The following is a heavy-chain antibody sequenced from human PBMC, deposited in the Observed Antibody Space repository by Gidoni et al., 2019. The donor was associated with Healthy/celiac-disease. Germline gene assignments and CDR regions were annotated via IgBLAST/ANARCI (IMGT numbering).Heavy chain of an antibody. J-gene: IGHJ4*02. Sequence: QVTLRESGPALVKPTQTLTLTCTFSGFSLSTSGMCVGWIRQPPGKALEWIAPIDWDDDKYYSTSLKTRLTISKDTSKNQLVLTMTTMDPVDTATYYCARIRCSGGSCYGNDYWGQGTLVTVSS. CDR3: ARIRCSGGSCYGNDY. CDR2: IDWDDDK. CDR1: GFSLSTSGMC. D-gene: IGHD2-15*01. V-gene: IGHV2-70*01.